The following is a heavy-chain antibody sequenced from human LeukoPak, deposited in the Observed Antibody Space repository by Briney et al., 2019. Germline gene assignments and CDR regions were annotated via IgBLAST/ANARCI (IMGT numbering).Heavy chain of an antibody. CDR1: GFTFSIYG. Sequence: PGGSLRLSCAASGFTFSIYGMHWVRQAPGKGLEWVAFIWYDGSNKYYADSVKGRFTISRDDSKNTVYLQMNSLRAEDTAMYYCARAFNYYTKEGGCWGQGTLVTVSS. CDR2: IWYDGSNK. V-gene: IGHV3-33*01. J-gene: IGHJ4*02. CDR3: ARAFNYYTKEGGC. D-gene: IGHD3-10*01.